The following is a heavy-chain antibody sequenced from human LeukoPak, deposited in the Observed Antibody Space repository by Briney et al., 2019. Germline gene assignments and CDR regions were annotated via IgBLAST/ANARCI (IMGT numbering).Heavy chain of an antibody. D-gene: IGHD4-17*01. J-gene: IGHJ4*02. V-gene: IGHV3-48*02. CDR2: ISSSSNTI. CDR1: GFPFSSYS. Sequence: TGGSLRLSCAASGFPFSSYSLHWVRQATGKGLEWVSYISSSSNTIYYADSVKGRFTLSRDNAKNSLYLQMNSLRDEDTAVYYCARDSMDYGDIYFFDYWGQGTLVTVSS. CDR3: ARDSMDYGDIYFFDY.